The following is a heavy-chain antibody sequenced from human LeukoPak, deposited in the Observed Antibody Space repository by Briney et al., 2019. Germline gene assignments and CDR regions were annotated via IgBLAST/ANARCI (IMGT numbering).Heavy chain of an antibody. V-gene: IGHV3-48*01. CDR1: GFTFSSYS. CDR3: ARGGGLTDY. Sequence: PGGSLRLSCAASGFTFSSYSMNWVRQAPGKGLEWISYISSSSTTIYYADSVKGRFTISRDSTRNSLYLQMNSLRVEDTAIYYCARGGGLTDYWGQGTLVTVSS. CDR2: ISSSSTTI. D-gene: IGHD3-16*01. J-gene: IGHJ4*02.